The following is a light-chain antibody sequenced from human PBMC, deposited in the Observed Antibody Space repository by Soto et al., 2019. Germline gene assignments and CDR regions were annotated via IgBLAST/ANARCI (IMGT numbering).Light chain of an antibody. CDR1: QNINRY. J-gene: IGKJ4*01. CDR2: AAS. CDR3: QQSYSTPTTT. V-gene: IGKV1-39*01. Sequence: DIQMTQSPSSLSASVGYRFTITCRASQNINRYLNWYQQKPGKAPKLLIYAASSLQSGVPSSFSGSGSGTDFTLTISSLQTEDFANYYCQQSYSTPTTTFGGGTQVDI.